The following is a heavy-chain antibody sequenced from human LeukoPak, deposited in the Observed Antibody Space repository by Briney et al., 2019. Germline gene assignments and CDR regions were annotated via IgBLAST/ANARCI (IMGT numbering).Heavy chain of an antibody. D-gene: IGHD3-3*01. CDR1: GGSLSSYY. V-gene: IGHV4-59*01. CDR3: ARALYYDFWSGYNNRFDP. CDR2: IYYSGST. J-gene: IGHJ5*02. Sequence: SETLSLTCTVSGGSLSSYYWSWVRQPPGKGLEWIGYIYYSGSTNYNPSLKSRVTISVDTSKNQFSLKLSSVTAADTAVYYCARALYYDFWSGYNNRFDPWGQGTLVTVSS.